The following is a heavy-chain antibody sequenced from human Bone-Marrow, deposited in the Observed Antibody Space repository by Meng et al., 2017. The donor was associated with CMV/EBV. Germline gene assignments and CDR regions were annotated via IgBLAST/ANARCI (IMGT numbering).Heavy chain of an antibody. D-gene: IGHD4-23*01. CDR2: INPNSGGT. V-gene: IGHV1-2*07. Sequence: ASVKVSCKASGYTFTGYYMHWVRQTPGRGHEWMGWINPNSGGTNYVYKFQGRVTMTRDTSISTAYMELSRLRSDDTAVYYCAKTPSLYYYFSMDVWGQGTTVTVSS. CDR3: AKTPSLYYYFSMDV. J-gene: IGHJ6*02. CDR1: GYTFTGYY.